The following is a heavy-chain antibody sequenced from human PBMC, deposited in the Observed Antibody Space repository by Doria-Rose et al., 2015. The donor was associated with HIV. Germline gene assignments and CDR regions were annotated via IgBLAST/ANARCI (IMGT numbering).Heavy chain of an antibody. J-gene: IGHJ4*02. CDR2: IFSDDER. CDR1: GVSLSSPGMG. V-gene: IGHV2-26*01. D-gene: IGHD6-13*01. CDR3: ARIKSSRWYHKYYFDF. Sequence: SGPVLVKPTETLTLTCTVSGVSLSSPGMGVSWIRQPPGKALEWLANIFSDDERSYKTSLKSRLTISRATSKSQVVLTMTDMDPVDTATYYCARIKSSRWYHKYYFDFWGRGTLVIVSA.